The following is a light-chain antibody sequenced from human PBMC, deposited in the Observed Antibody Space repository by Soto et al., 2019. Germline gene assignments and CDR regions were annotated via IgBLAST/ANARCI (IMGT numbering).Light chain of an antibody. CDR1: ESVHKW. CDR3: QQYHGSSLT. CDR2: DAS. J-gene: IGKJ1*01. Sequence: DIQMTQSPPALSASVGDRVTITCRASESVHKWLAWYQQKVGKAPKVPIYDASTLETGVPSRFSGSGSGTEFALTISSLQPNDSATYFCQQYHGSSLTFAQGTKVEI. V-gene: IGKV1-5*01.